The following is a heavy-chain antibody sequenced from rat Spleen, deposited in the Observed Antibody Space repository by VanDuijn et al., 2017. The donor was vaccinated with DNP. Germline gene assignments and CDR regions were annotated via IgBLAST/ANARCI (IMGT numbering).Heavy chain of an antibody. V-gene: IGHV5-25*01. CDR2: ISSDVTNT. Sequence: EVQLVESGGGLVRPGRSLKLSCAVSGFTFSNYHMAWVRQAPTRGLEWVASISSDVTNTYYASSVKGRFTISRDNARNTLYLQMDSLGSEDTATYYCARDQRLQWDYFDYWGQGVMVTVSS. J-gene: IGHJ2*01. D-gene: IGHD1-1*01. CDR3: ARDQRLQWDYFDY. CDR1: GFTFSNYH.